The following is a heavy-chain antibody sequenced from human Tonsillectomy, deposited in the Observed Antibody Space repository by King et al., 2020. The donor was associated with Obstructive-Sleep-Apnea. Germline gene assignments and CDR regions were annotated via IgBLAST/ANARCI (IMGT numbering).Heavy chain of an antibody. Sequence: VQLVESGGGLVQPGRSLRLSCAASGFTVDDYAMHWVRQAPGKGLECVSGISWNSGSIGYADSVNGRFTISRDNAKNSLYLQMNSLRAEDTAVYYCAKDRLGAHLTVTLFDYWGQGTLVTVSS. J-gene: IGHJ4*02. D-gene: IGHD4-17*01. V-gene: IGHV3-9*01. CDR2: ISWNSGSI. CDR3: AKDRLGAHLTVTLFDY. CDR1: GFTVDDYA.